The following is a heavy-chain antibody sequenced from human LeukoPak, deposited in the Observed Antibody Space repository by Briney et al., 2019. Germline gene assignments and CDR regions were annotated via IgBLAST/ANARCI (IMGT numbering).Heavy chain of an antibody. CDR2: ISSSSSYI. CDR1: GFTFSSYG. V-gene: IGHV3-21*01. D-gene: IGHD2-2*01. Sequence: GGSLRLSCAASGFTFSSYGMNWVRQAPGKGLEWVSSISSSSSYIYYADSVKGRFTISRDNAKNSLYLQMNSLRAEDTAVYYCARGVVPAAMITWFDPWGQGTLATVSS. J-gene: IGHJ5*02. CDR3: ARGVVPAAMITWFDP.